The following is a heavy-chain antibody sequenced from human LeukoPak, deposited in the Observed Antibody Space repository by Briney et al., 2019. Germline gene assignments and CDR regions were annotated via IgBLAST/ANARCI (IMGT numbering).Heavy chain of an antibody. V-gene: IGHV4-39*07. CDR2: IYYSRSA. J-gene: IGHJ4*02. Sequence: SETLSLTFTFCGGSISRRSYYWGWMRHPPGKGLEWIGGIYYSRSAYYYPSLESRVTISVDTSKNQFSLKLSSVAAAATAVYYCARGNPMVRGYYFDYWGQGTLVTVPS. D-gene: IGHD3-10*01. CDR1: GGSISRRSYY. CDR3: ARGNPMVRGYYFDY.